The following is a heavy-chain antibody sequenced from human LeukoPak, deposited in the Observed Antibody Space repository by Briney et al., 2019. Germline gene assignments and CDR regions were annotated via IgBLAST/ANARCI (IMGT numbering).Heavy chain of an antibody. Sequence: GASVKVSCKASGYTFTGYYMHWVRQAPGQGLEWMGWINPNSGGTNYAQKFQGRVTMTRDTSISTAYMELSRLRSDDTAVYYCARGGYYGSGSYYNDLDYWGQGTLVTVSS. CDR3: ARGGYYGSGSYYNDLDY. V-gene: IGHV1-2*02. CDR1: GYTFTGYY. D-gene: IGHD3-10*01. J-gene: IGHJ4*02. CDR2: INPNSGGT.